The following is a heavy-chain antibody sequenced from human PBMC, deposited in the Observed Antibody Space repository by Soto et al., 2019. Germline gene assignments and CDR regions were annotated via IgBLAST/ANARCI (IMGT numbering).Heavy chain of an antibody. D-gene: IGHD3-22*01. Sequence: GASVKVSCKASGGTFSSYAISWVRQAPGQGLEWMGGIIPIFGTANYAQKFQGRVTITADKSTSTAYMELSSLRSEDTAVYYCVSNYYDSSGYYYDYYYYYGMDVWGQGTTGTVSS. CDR2: IIPIFGTA. V-gene: IGHV1-69*06. CDR3: VSNYYDSSGYYYDYYYYYGMDV. CDR1: GGTFSSYA. J-gene: IGHJ6*02.